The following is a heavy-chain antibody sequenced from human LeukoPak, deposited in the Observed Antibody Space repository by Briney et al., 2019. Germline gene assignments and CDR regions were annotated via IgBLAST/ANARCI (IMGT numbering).Heavy chain of an antibody. CDR1: GFTFSSYS. Sequence: GGSLRLSCAASGFTFSSYSMNWVRQAPGKGLEWVSPISSSSSYIYYADSVKGRFTISRDNAKNSLYLQMNSLRAEDTAVYYCAREGGDYIWGSYDYWGQGTLVTVSS. D-gene: IGHD3-16*01. CDR2: ISSSSSYI. CDR3: AREGGDYIWGSYDY. V-gene: IGHV3-21*01. J-gene: IGHJ4*02.